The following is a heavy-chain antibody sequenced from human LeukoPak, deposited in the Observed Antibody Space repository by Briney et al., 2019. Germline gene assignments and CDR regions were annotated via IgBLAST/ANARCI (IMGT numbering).Heavy chain of an antibody. Sequence: SETLSLTCTVSGGSISSGSYYWSWIRQPAGKGLEWIGRIYTSGSTNYNPSLKSRVTISVDTSKNQFSLKLSSVTAADTAVYYCASAYGSGSQEAFDYWGQGTLVTVSS. CDR2: IYTSGST. J-gene: IGHJ4*02. CDR3: ASAYGSGSQEAFDY. V-gene: IGHV4-61*02. D-gene: IGHD3-10*01. CDR1: GGSISSGSYY.